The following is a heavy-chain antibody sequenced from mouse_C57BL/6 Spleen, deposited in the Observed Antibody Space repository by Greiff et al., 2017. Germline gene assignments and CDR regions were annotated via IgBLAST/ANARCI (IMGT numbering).Heavy chain of an antibody. J-gene: IGHJ4*01. CDR1: GFSLTSYG. V-gene: IGHV2-2*01. CDR3: ARNPGNYDRYAMDY. D-gene: IGHD2-4*01. CDR2: IWSGGST. Sequence: VHLVESGPGLVQPSQSLSITCTVSGFSLTSYGVHWVRQSPGKGLEWLGVIWSGGSTDYNAAFISRLSISKDNSKSQVFFKMNSLQADDTAIYYCARNPGNYDRYAMDYWGQGTSVTVSS.